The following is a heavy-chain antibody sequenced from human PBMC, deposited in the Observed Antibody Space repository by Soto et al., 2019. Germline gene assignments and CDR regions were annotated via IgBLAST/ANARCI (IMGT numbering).Heavy chain of an antibody. J-gene: IGHJ5*01. CDR3: STRAYDTNGYYRFDP. CDR2: INHSGRV. V-gene: IGHV4-34*01. Sequence: SETLCLTCAVFCGSFSGHSWTRIRQSPGKGLEWIGDINHSGRVNYSASLKSRVTISLDTSKNQFSLTLSAVTAADTAMYYCSTRAYDTNGYYRFDPWGQGTLVTVSS. D-gene: IGHD3-22*01. CDR1: CGSFSGHS.